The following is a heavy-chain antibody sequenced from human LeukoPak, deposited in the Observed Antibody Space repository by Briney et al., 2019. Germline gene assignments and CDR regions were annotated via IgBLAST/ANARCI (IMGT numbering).Heavy chain of an antibody. D-gene: IGHD3-3*01. J-gene: IGHJ6*03. CDR1: GFTFSSYS. Sequence: GGSLRLSCAASGFTFSSYSMNWVRQAPGKGLEWVSSISSSSSYIYYADSVKGRFTISRNNAKNSLYPQMNSLRAEDTAVYYCARDTATDYDFWSGYYYYYYMDVWGKGTTVTVSS. CDR3: ARDTATDYDFWSGYYYYYYMDV. V-gene: IGHV3-21*01. CDR2: ISSSSSYI.